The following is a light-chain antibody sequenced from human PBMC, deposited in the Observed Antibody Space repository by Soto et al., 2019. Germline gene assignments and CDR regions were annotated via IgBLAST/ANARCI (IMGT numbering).Light chain of an antibody. J-gene: IGKJ1*01. V-gene: IGKV3-11*01. Sequence: EIVLTQSPATLSLSPGERATLSCRASQSVNSYLAWYQQKPGQAPRLLIYDASNRATGIPARFSGSGSGTDFTLTISSLEPEHFAVYYCQQRSNWPWTFGQGTKVEIK. CDR2: DAS. CDR3: QQRSNWPWT. CDR1: QSVNSY.